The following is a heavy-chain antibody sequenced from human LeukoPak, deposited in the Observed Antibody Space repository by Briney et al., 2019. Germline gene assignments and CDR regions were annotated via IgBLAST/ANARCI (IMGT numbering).Heavy chain of an antibody. CDR1: GFTFSNAW. CDR2: IKSKTDGGTT. J-gene: IGHJ4*02. CDR3: ARGGRNTAVVKLPFGY. Sequence: GGSLRLSCAASGFTFSNAWMSWVRQAPGKGLEWVGRIKSKTDGGTTDYAAPVKGRFTISRDDSKNTLYLQMNSLRAGDTAVYYCARGGRNTAVVKLPFGYWGQGTLVTVSS. V-gene: IGHV3-15*01. D-gene: IGHD5-18*01.